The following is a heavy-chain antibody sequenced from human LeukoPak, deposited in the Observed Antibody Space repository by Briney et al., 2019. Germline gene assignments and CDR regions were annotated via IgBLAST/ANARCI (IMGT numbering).Heavy chain of an antibody. Sequence: ASVKVSCKASGYTFTGYYMHWVRQAPGQGLEWMGWINPNSGGTNYAQKFQGRVTMTRDTSISTAYMELSRLRSDDTAVYYCARARLRFGELLAYWGQGTLVTVSS. J-gene: IGHJ4*02. D-gene: IGHD3-10*01. CDR1: GYTFTGYY. V-gene: IGHV1-2*02. CDR2: INPNSGGT. CDR3: ARARLRFGELLAY.